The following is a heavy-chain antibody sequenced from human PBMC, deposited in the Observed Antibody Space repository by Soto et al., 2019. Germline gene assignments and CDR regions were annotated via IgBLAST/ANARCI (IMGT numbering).Heavy chain of an antibody. CDR1: GASISSRDHY. CDR3: GRVMIGTSRHTDSDY. Sequence: PSETLSLTCTVSGASISSRDHYWGWIRQTPGKGLEWIGNIDYNGVTYYNPSLKSRVTVSKDTSKNQFSLQVASVTAADTAIYYCGRVMIGTSRHTDSDYWVQGTRGTVPQ. J-gene: IGHJ4*02. CDR2: IDYNGVT. D-gene: IGHD2-8*01. V-gene: IGHV4-39*01.